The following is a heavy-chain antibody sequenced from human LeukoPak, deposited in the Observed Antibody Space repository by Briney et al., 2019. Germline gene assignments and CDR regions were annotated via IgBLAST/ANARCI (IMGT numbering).Heavy chain of an antibody. CDR1: GFTFSGYA. Sequence: GRSLRLSCAASGFTFSGYAMHWVRQAPGNGLEWAALISYDGSNKYYADSVRGRFTISRDNSRNTLYLQMNSLRAEDTAVYYCARGSGTTVTHDFDYWGQGTLVTVSS. D-gene: IGHD4-17*01. J-gene: IGHJ4*02. CDR3: ARGSGTTVTHDFDY. CDR2: ISYDGSNK. V-gene: IGHV3-30-3*01.